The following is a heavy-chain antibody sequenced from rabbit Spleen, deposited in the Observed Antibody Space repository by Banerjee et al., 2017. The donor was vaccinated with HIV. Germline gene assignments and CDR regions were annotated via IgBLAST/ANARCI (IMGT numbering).Heavy chain of an antibody. CDR3: ARDLVGVIGWNFYL. CDR2: INAATAKP. D-gene: IGHD1-1*01. CDR1: GFSFRDRDV. V-gene: IGHV1S45*01. Sequence: QEQLVESGGGLVQPEGSLTLTCKASGFSFRDRDVMCWVRQAPGKGLEWIACINAATAKPVYATWAKGRFTISRTSSTTVTLRMTSLTAADTATYFCARDLVGVIGWNFYLWGPGTLVTVS. J-gene: IGHJ4*01.